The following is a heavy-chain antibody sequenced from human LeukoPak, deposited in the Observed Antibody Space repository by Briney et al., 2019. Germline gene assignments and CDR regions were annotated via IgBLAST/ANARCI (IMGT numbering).Heavy chain of an antibody. D-gene: IGHD3-9*01. CDR1: GLTFSSYG. J-gene: IGHJ4*02. Sequence: GGSLRLSCAASGLTFSSYGMSWVRQAPGKGRGGVAAISGSGGSTYYADSVEGRFTISRDNSKNTLYLQMNSLRAEDTAVYYCAKGGLPYDILTGYDYWGQGTLVTVSS. V-gene: IGHV3-23*01. CDR3: AKGGLPYDILTGYDY. CDR2: ISGSGGST.